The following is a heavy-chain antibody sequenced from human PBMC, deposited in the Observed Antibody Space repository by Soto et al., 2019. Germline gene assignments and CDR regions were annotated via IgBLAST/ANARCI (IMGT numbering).Heavy chain of an antibody. CDR1: GFSLTTSGVG. Sequence: QITLNESGPTVVKPTETLTLTCTLSGFSLTTSGVGVGWVRQSPGKAPEWLAFIYWDDDKRYSTSLKSRLTITKDTSKNQVLLTMANVDPADTATYYCAHRVLRAVFGLVTTTAIYFDFWGQGTPVVVSS. CDR3: AHRVLRAVFGLVTTTAIYFDF. J-gene: IGHJ4*02. CDR2: IYWDDDK. V-gene: IGHV2-5*02. D-gene: IGHD3-3*01.